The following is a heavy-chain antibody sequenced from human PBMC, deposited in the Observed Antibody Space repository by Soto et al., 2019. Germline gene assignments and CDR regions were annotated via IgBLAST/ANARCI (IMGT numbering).Heavy chain of an antibody. CDR1: GYTFTSYD. CDR2: MNPNSGNT. CDR3: ARGPRNWGVDY. Sequence: QVQLVQSGAEVKKPGASVKVSCKAAGYTFTSYDINWVLQATGQDFEWMGWMNPNSGNTAYAQKFQGRVTMTRDTSKSTAFMELSSLTSEDTAVYYCARGPRNWGVDYWGQGTLVTVSS. J-gene: IGHJ4*02. D-gene: IGHD7-27*01. V-gene: IGHV1-8*01.